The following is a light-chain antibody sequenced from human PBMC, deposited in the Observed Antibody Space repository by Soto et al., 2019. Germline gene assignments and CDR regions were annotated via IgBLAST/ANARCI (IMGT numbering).Light chain of an antibody. Sequence: QSALTQPASVSGSPGQSITISCTGTSSDVGKYNYVSWYQPHPAKAPKLMIFEVSNRPSGVSNRFSGSKSGNTASLTISGLQAEDEAEYYCSSYTGSSSNPVVFGVGTKLPVL. V-gene: IGLV2-14*01. CDR1: SSDVGKYNY. CDR2: EVS. J-gene: IGLJ2*01. CDR3: SSYTGSSSNPVV.